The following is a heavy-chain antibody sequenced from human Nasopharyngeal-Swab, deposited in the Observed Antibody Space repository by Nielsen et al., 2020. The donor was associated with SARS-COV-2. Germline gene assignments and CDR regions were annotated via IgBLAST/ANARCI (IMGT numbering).Heavy chain of an antibody. Sequence: GESLKIPCAASGFTFSSYAMHWVRQAPGKGLEWVAVISSDGSNKYYPDPVKGRFTISRDNSKNTLYLQMNSLRAEDTAVYYCARYSQRRDFGITIFGVVPVGGAFDIWGQGTMVTVSS. V-gene: IGHV3-30*04. J-gene: IGHJ3*02. CDR1: GFTFSSYA. D-gene: IGHD3-3*01. CDR2: ISSDGSNK. CDR3: ARYSQRRDFGITIFGVVPVGGAFDI.